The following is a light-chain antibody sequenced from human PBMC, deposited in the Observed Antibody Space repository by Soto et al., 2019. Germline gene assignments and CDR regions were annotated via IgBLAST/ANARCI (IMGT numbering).Light chain of an antibody. Sequence: DIQLTQSPSSVSASVGDRVTITCRASQDISTRLAWYQQKPGTAPKLLIYAASTLLSGVPSRFSGSGSGTDFSLTVSSLQPEDLATYFCQQANTFPWTFGQGTKVDI. CDR1: QDISTR. CDR2: AAS. V-gene: IGKV1-12*01. J-gene: IGKJ1*01. CDR3: QQANTFPWT.